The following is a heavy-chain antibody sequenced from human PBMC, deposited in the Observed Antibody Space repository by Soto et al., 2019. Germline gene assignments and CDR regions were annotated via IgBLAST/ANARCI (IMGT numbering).Heavy chain of an antibody. CDR3: ARGRYYGMDV. V-gene: IGHV3-48*02. J-gene: IGHJ6*02. CDR1: GFTFSSYS. Sequence: GSLKISCAASGFTFSSYSMNWVRQAPGKGLEWVSYISSSSTIYYADSVKGRFTISRDNAKNSLYLQMNSLRDEDTAVYYCARGRYYGMDVWGQGTTVTVSS. CDR2: ISSSSTI.